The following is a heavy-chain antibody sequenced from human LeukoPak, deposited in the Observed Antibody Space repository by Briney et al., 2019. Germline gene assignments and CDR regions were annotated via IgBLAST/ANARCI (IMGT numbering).Heavy chain of an antibody. Sequence: SETLSLTCAVYGGSFSGYYWSWIRQPPGKGLEWIGEINHSGSTNYNPSLKSRVTLSVDTSKNQFSLKLSSVTAADTAVYYCARRLSDSSGPIGYWGQGTLVTVS. V-gene: IGHV4-34*01. CDR1: GGSFSGYY. CDR2: INHSGST. J-gene: IGHJ4*02. D-gene: IGHD3-22*01. CDR3: ARRLSDSSGPIGY.